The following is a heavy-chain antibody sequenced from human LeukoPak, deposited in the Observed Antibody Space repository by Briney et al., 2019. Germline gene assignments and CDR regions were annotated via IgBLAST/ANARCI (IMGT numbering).Heavy chain of an antibody. J-gene: IGHJ4*02. Sequence: GGSLRLSCAASGFTFSSNAMSWVRQAPGKGLEWLSSISGSGSSTYYADSVKGRFTISRDNSKNMLYLQMISLRADDTAVYFCAKVDGITIFEVFDYWGQGTLVTVSS. V-gene: IGHV3-23*01. CDR1: GFTFSSNA. D-gene: IGHD3-3*01. CDR3: AKVDGITIFEVFDY. CDR2: ISGSGSST.